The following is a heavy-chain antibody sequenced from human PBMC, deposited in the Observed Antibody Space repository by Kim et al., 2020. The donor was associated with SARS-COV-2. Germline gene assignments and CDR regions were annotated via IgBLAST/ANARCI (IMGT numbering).Heavy chain of an antibody. CDR2: IYNNGST. Sequence: SETLSLTCSVSGGSINNYYWSWIRQPTGKGLEWIGYIYNNGSTNYNPSLRSRVTISVDTSKNQLSLKLTSVTAADTALYYCATPGSGAYPRFDYWGQGT. D-gene: IGHD3-10*01. CDR3: ATPGSGAYPRFDY. V-gene: IGHV4-59*01. CDR1: GGSINNYY. J-gene: IGHJ4*02.